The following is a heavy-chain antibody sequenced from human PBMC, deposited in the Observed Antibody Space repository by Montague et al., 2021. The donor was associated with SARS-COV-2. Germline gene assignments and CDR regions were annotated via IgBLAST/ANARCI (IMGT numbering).Heavy chain of an antibody. CDR3: ASPKEGSGYYRPFDY. CDR2: IYHTGNT. J-gene: IGHJ4*02. V-gene: IGHV4-38-2*02. CDR1: GYSISSGYY. D-gene: IGHD3-22*01. Sequence: SETLSLTCTVSGYSISSGYYWGWIRQPTGKGLEWIGEIYHTGNTNYSPSLKNRVSISLDKSKNQLSLRLNSVTAADTAVYYCASPKEGSGYYRPFDYWGQGILVTVSS.